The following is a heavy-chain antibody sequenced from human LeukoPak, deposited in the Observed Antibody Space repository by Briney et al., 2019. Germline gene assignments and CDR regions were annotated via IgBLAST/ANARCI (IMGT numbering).Heavy chain of an antibody. V-gene: IGHV3-21*01. D-gene: IGHD3-10*01. Sequence: PGGSLRLSCAASGFTFSSDSMNWVRQAPGKGLEGVSSISSSTSYIYYADSVRGRFTISRDNAKNSLYLQMNSLRAEDTAAYYCARVYDSGNYYFDYWGQGTLVTVSS. CDR2: ISSSTSYI. CDR1: GFTFSSDS. J-gene: IGHJ4*02. CDR3: ARVYDSGNYYFDY.